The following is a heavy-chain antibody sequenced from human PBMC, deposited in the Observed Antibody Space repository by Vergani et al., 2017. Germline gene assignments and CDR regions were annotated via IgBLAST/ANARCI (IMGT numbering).Heavy chain of an antibody. CDR3: VRVATVLIYYYYMDV. Sequence: QVQLVESGGGVVQPGRSLRLSCAASGFTFSSYAMHWVRQAPGKGLEWVAVISYDGSNKYYADSVKGRFTISRDNSKNTLYLQMNSLRAEDTAVYYCVRVATVLIYYYYMDVWGKGTTVTVSS. J-gene: IGHJ6*03. CDR1: GFTFSSYA. D-gene: IGHD4-17*01. V-gene: IGHV3-30-3*01. CDR2: ISYDGSNK.